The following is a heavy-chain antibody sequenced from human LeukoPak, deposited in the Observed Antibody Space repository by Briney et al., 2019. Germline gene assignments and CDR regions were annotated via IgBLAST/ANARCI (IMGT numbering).Heavy chain of an antibody. CDR3: ANLDPPRQLWFGELRRGY. J-gene: IGHJ4*02. V-gene: IGHV3-7*01. CDR2: IKQDGSEK. Sequence: GGSLRLSCEASGLTFSSYWMSWVRQAPGKGLEWVANIKQDGSEKYYVDSVKGRFTISRDNAKNSLYLQMNSLRAEDTAVYYCANLDPPRQLWFGELRRGYWGQGTLVTVSS. D-gene: IGHD3-10*01. CDR1: GLTFSSYW.